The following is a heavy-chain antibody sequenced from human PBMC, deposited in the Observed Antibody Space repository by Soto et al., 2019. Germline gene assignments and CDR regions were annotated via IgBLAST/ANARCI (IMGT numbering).Heavy chain of an antibody. CDR2: IYYSGST. J-gene: IGHJ4*02. V-gene: IGHV4-59*01. CDR3: VRSNHFDY. Sequence: SETLSLTCTVSGGSIRSYYWSWIRQPPGKGLEWIGYIYYSGSTNYNPSLKSRVTISVDTSKNQFSLKLSSVTAADTAVYYCVRSNHFDYWGQGTLVTVSS. CDR1: GGSIRSYY.